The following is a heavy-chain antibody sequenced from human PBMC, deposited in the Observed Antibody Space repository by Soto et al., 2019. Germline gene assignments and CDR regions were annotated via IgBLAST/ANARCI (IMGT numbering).Heavy chain of an antibody. CDR2: ISYDGSNK. J-gene: IGHJ4*02. Sequence: PGGSLRLSCAASGFTFSSYAMHWVRQAPGKGLEWVAVISYDGSNKYYADSAKGRFTISRDNSKNTLYLQMNSLRAEDTAVYYCARAVAGTDYRGQGTLVTVSS. V-gene: IGHV3-30-3*01. D-gene: IGHD6-19*01. CDR1: GFTFSSYA. CDR3: ARAVAGTDY.